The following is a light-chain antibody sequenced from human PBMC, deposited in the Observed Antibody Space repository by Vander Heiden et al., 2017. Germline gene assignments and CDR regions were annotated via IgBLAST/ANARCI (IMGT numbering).Light chain of an antibody. CDR1: QGISRY. J-gene: IGKJ3*01. Sequence: DIRLTQSPSFLSASVGDRVTITCRASQGISRYLAWYQQKPGKAPKLLIYSASTLQSGVPSRFSGSGSGTEFTLTISSLQPEDFATYYCQQSESFPIYTFGHGSTVDFK. CDR2: SAS. CDR3: QQSESFPIYT. V-gene: IGKV1-9*01.